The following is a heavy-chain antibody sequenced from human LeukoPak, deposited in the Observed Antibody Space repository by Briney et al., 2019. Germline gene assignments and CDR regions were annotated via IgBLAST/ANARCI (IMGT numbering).Heavy chain of an antibody. CDR1: GFTFSSYA. J-gene: IGHJ4*02. Sequence: GGSLRLSCAASGFTFSSYAMSWVRQAPGKGLEWVSGISGSGGSTHYADSVKGRFTISRDNSKNTLYLQMNSLRAEDTAVYYCAKDYRYSSSLHPFDYWGQGTLVTVSS. CDR2: ISGSGGST. V-gene: IGHV3-23*01. CDR3: AKDYRYSSSLHPFDY. D-gene: IGHD6-13*01.